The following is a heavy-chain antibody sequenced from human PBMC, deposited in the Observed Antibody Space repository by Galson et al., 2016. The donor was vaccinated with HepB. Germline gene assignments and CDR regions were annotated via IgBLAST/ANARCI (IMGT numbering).Heavy chain of an antibody. CDR1: GFTFFHYW. Sequence: SLRLSCAASGFTFFHYWMSWVRQAPGKGLEWVANINQGGSETYYVDSVKGRFSISRDNAQNSLFLQMNSLRADETAVYYSARDNGLTNNWPLGSKDAFDLWGQGTMVTVSS. J-gene: IGHJ3*01. D-gene: IGHD2-2*01. V-gene: IGHV3-7*03. CDR3: ARDNGLTNNWPLGSKDAFDL. CDR2: INQGGSET.